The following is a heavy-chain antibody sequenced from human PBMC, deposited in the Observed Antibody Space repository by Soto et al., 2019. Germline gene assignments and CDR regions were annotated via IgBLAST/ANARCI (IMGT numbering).Heavy chain of an antibody. Sequence: SVXGSCKSSVGTFSIYAIGCCLQAPGQGLDCMGGIIPIFGTANYAQKFQGRVTITADESTSTAYMELSSLRSEDTAVYYCARQKTKDKSWLDTWGQGTLVTVYS. CDR3: ARQKTKDKSWLDT. CDR2: IIPIFGTA. J-gene: IGHJ5*02. V-gene: IGHV1-69*01. D-gene: IGHD2-15*01. CDR1: VGTFSIYA.